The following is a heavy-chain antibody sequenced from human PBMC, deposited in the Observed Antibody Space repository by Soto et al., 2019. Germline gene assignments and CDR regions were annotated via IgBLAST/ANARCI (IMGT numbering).Heavy chain of an antibody. CDR2: ISAYNGNT. D-gene: IGHD3-10*01. CDR3: ATGAIVVRGVIIRSDAFHI. CDR1: GYTFTSYG. V-gene: IGHV1-18*01. J-gene: IGHJ3*02. Sequence: ASVKVSCKASGYTFTSYGISWVRQAPGQGLEWMGWISAYNGNTNYAQKLQGRVTMTTDTSTSTAYMELSSLRSEDTAVYYCATGAIVVRGVIIRSDAFHIWGQGTMVTVSS.